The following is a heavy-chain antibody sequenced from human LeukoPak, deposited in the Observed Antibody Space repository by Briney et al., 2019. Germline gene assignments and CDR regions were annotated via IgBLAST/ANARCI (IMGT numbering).Heavy chain of an antibody. CDR3: SGRDSSRSPRAY. V-gene: IGHV3-7*01. J-gene: IGHJ4*02. Sequence: PGGSLRLSCAASGLTFTDFWMNWVRLAPGRGLEWLANINPYGNEKYYVDSVKGRFAISRDNAKNEVYLEMNSLRAEDTGVYYCSGRDSSRSPRAYWGQGALVSVSS. D-gene: IGHD2-2*01. CDR1: GLTFTDFW. CDR2: INPYGNEK.